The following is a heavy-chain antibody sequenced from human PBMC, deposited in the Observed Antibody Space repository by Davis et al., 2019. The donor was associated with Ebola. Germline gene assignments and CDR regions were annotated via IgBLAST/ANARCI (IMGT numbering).Heavy chain of an antibody. CDR2: ASHDGTTT. D-gene: IGHD1-14*01. CDR1: GFPFSNYA. CDR3: ARAFLHENLDY. V-gene: IGHV3-30*04. J-gene: IGHJ4*02. Sequence: GESLKISCAASGFPFSNYAMHWVRQTPDKGLEWVAVASHDGTTTYYADSVKGRFTISRDNSKNTVSLLMDSLSSDDATVYYCARAFLHENLDYWGQGALVSVSS.